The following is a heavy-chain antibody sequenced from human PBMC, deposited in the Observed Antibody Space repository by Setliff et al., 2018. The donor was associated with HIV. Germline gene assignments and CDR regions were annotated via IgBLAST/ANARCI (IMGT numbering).Heavy chain of an antibody. CDR1: GYTFTRYA. V-gene: IGHV7-4-1*02. Sequence: ASVKVSCKTSGYTFTRYAISWVRQAPGQGLEWMGWINTNTGNPTYAQGFTGRFVFSLDTSVSTAYLQISSLKAEDTAVYYCARDPYPNYDFWSGSLIRGWFDPWGQGTLVTVSS. CDR3: ARDPYPNYDFWSGSLIRGWFDP. J-gene: IGHJ5*02. CDR2: INTNTGNP. D-gene: IGHD3-3*01.